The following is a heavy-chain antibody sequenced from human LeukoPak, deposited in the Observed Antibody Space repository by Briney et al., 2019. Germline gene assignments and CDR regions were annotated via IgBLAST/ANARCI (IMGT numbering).Heavy chain of an antibody. J-gene: IGHJ1*01. CDR3: ARPAPYYYDSSGYYLQH. CDR2: INPNSGGT. D-gene: IGHD3-22*01. CDR1: GYTFTGYY. Sequence: ASVKVSCKASGYTFTGYYMHWVRQAPGQGLEWMGWINPNSGGTNYAQKFQGRVTMTRDTSINTAYMELSRLRSDDTAVYYCARPAPYYYDSSGYYLQHWGQGTLVTVSS. V-gene: IGHV1-2*02.